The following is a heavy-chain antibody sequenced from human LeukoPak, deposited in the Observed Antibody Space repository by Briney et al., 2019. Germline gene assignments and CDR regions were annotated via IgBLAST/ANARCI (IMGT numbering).Heavy chain of an antibody. CDR1: GFTFSSYW. Sequence: PGGSLRLSCAASGFTFSSYWMHWVRQAPGEGLVWVSRINSYGTTTSYADSVKGRFTISRDNTKNVLYLQMNSLRAEDTAVYYCARGAYGDLPDWFDPWGQGTLVTVSS. CDR3: ARGAYGDLPDWFDP. J-gene: IGHJ5*02. D-gene: IGHD4-17*01. CDR2: INSYGTTT. V-gene: IGHV3-74*01.